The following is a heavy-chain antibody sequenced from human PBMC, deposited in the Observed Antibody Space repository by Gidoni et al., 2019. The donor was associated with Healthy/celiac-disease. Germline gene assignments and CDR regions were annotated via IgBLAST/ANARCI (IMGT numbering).Heavy chain of an antibody. D-gene: IGHD3-22*01. CDR2: ISGSGGST. J-gene: IGHJ3*02. CDR1: GVTFSSYA. CDR3: AKVRGKDYYDSSGYRRDAFDI. Sequence: EVQLLESGGGLVQPGGSLRLSCAASGVTFSSYAMSWVRQAPGKGLEWVSAISGSGGSTYYADSVKGRFTISRDNSKNTLYLQMNSLRAEDTAVYYCAKVRGKDYYDSSGYRRDAFDIWGQGTMVTVSS. V-gene: IGHV3-23*01.